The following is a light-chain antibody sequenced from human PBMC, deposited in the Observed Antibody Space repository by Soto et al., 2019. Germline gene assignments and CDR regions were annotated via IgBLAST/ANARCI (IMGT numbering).Light chain of an antibody. CDR1: QSISSQ. CDR3: QHYGGSMLT. V-gene: IGKV3-20*01. Sequence: EVVLTQSPGTLSLSPGERATLSCRASQSISSQLGWFQQRPGQAPRLLIYGASTRATGIPDRFTGSGSGTDFTLTISRLEPEDLAVYFCQHYGGSMLTFGQGTKVE. CDR2: GAS. J-gene: IGKJ1*01.